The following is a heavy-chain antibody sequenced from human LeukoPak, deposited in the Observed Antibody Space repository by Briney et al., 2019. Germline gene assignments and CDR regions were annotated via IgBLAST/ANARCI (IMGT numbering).Heavy chain of an antibody. CDR3: ARALPDYYYDSSGYYQYYFDY. J-gene: IGHJ4*02. D-gene: IGHD3-22*01. CDR2: IYSGGST. Sequence: GSLSLSCAASGFTVSSNYMSWVRQAPGKGLEWVSVIYSGGSTYYADSVKGRFTISRDNSKNTLYLQMNSLRAEDTAVYYCARALPDYYYDSSGYYQYYFDYWGQGTLVTVSS. CDR1: GFTVSSNY. V-gene: IGHV3-53*01.